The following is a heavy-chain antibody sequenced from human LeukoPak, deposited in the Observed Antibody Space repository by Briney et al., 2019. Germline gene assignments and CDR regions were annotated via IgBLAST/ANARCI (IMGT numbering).Heavy chain of an antibody. J-gene: IGHJ5*02. Sequence: GGSLRLSCAASGFTFSSYAMHWVRQAPGKGLEWVAVISYDGGNKYYADSVKGRFTISRDNSKNTLYLQMNSLRAEDTAVYYCARSGYAGNWFDPWGQGTLVTVSS. CDR2: ISYDGGNK. CDR3: ARSGYAGNWFDP. V-gene: IGHV3-30*04. CDR1: GFTFSSYA. D-gene: IGHD2-2*01.